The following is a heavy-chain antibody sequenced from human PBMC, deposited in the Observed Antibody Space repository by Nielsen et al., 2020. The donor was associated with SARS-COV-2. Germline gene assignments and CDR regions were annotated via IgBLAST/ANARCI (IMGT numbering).Heavy chain of an antibody. CDR3: ARFSSSWINDAFDI. D-gene: IGHD6-13*01. J-gene: IGHJ3*02. V-gene: IGHV3-23*01. Sequence: GESLKISCAASGFTFSSYATSWVRQAPGKGLEWVSGFSGSRGSTDYADSVKGRFTISRDNAKNTLYLQMNSLRAEDTAVYYCARFSSSWINDAFDIWGQGTMVTVSS. CDR1: GFTFSSYA. CDR2: FSGSRGST.